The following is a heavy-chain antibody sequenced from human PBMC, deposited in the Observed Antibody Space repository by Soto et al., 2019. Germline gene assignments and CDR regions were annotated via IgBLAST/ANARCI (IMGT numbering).Heavy chain of an antibody. CDR3: ARKRAYSSPFSGMDV. CDR2: INPNSGGT. CDR1: VYTFTGYY. Sequence: ASVKVSCKASVYTFTGYYMHWVRQAPGQGLEWMGWINPNSGGTNYAQKFQCRVTMTRDTSISTAYMELSRLRSDDTAVYYCARKRAYSSPFSGMDVWGQGTTVTVSS. J-gene: IGHJ6*02. V-gene: IGHV1-2*02. D-gene: IGHD6-13*01.